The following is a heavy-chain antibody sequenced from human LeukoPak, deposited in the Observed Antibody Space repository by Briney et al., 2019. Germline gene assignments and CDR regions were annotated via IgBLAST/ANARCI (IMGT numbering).Heavy chain of an antibody. D-gene: IGHD2-2*02. CDR3: ARAGGYVPATAIPYYFDY. V-gene: IGHV3-11*01. Sequence: PGGSLRLSCAASGFTFSDYYMSWIRQAPGKGLEWVSYISSSGSTIYYADSVKGRFTISRDNAKNSLYLQMNSLRAEDTAVYYCARAGGYVPATAIPYYFDYWGQGTLVTVSS. CDR1: GFTFSDYY. J-gene: IGHJ4*02. CDR2: ISSSGSTI.